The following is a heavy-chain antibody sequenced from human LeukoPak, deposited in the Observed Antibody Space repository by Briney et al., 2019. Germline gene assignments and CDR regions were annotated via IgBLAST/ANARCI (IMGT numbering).Heavy chain of an antibody. D-gene: IGHD3-3*01. J-gene: IGHJ4*02. CDR2: IIPIFGTA. Sequence: GASVKVSCKASGGTFSSYAISWVRQAPGQGLEWMGRIIPIFGTASYAQKFQGRVTITTDESTSTAYMELSSLRSDDTAVYYCARAWSGPPAYWGQGTLVTVSS. V-gene: IGHV1-69*05. CDR1: GGTFSSYA. CDR3: ARAWSGPPAY.